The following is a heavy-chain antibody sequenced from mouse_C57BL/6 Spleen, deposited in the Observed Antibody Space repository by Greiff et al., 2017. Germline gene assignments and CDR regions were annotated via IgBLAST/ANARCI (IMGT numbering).Heavy chain of an antibody. CDR3: THYYYGSSYVNWYFEV. D-gene: IGHD1-1*01. V-gene: IGHV14-1*01. Sequence: EVQLQESGAELVRPGASVKLSCTASGFNIKDYYMHWVKQRPEQGLEWIGRIDPEDGDTEYATKFQGKATMTADTSSNTAYLQLSSLTSEDTAVYYCTHYYYGSSYVNWYFEVWGTGTTVTVSS. CDR1: GFNIKDYY. J-gene: IGHJ1*03. CDR2: IDPEDGDT.